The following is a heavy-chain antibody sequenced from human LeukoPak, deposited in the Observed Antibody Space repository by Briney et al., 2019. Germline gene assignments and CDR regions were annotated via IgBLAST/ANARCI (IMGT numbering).Heavy chain of an antibody. Sequence: GGSLRLSCAASGFTFSDYYMSWIRQAPGKGLEWVSYISSGGSTIYYADSVKGRFTISRDNAKDSLYLQMNSLRAEDTAVYYCARENTVTSRFDNWGQGTQVTVSS. CDR2: ISSGGSTI. D-gene: IGHD4-17*01. J-gene: IGHJ4*02. V-gene: IGHV3-11*04. CDR1: GFTFSDYY. CDR3: ARENTVTSRFDN.